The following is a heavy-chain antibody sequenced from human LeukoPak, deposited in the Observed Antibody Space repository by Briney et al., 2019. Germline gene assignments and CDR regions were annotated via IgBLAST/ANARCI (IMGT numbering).Heavy chain of an antibody. CDR1: GGSISSGDYY. Sequence: ASQTLSLTCTVSGGSISSGDYYWSWIRQPPGKGLEWIGYIYYSGSTYYNPSLKSRVTISVDTSKNQFSLKLSSVTAADTAVYYCARGGPSRDGYNFGYWGQETLVTVSS. CDR2: IYYSGST. J-gene: IGHJ4*02. V-gene: IGHV4-30-4*08. CDR3: ARGGPSRDGYNFGY. D-gene: IGHD5-24*01.